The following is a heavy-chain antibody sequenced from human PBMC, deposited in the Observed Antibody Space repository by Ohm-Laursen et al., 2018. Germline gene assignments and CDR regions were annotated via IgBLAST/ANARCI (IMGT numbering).Heavy chain of an antibody. V-gene: IGHV3-48*03. J-gene: IGHJ4*02. CDR2: IGSGYTP. CDR3: ARGRFLEYYDSSGYSIDY. CDR1: GFTFSIYE. D-gene: IGHD3-22*01. Sequence: GSLRLSCSASGFTFSIYEMNWVRQAPEKGLEWVSYIGSGYTPHYADSVKGRFTISRDNAKNSLYLQMNSLRAEDTAVYYCARGRFLEYYDSSGYSIDYWGQGTLVTVSS.